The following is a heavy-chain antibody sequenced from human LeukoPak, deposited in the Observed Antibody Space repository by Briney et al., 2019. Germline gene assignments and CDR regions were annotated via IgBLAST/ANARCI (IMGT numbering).Heavy chain of an antibody. Sequence: SGGSLRLSCVASGFIFSDYILDWVRQAPGKGLDWVASMREDGTEIHYVDSVKGRFTISRDNPKNSLYLQMNSLRAEDTAVYYCARGGATRGRFENWGQGTQVTVSS. V-gene: IGHV3-7*01. CDR3: ARGGATRGRFEN. CDR2: MREDGTEI. J-gene: IGHJ4*02. D-gene: IGHD1-26*01. CDR1: GFIFSDYI.